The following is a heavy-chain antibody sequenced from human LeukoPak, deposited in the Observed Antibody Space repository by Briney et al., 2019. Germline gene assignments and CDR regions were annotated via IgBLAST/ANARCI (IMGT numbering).Heavy chain of an antibody. D-gene: IGHD3-3*01. V-gene: IGHV3-23*01. J-gene: IGHJ5*02. Sequence: GGSLRLSCAASGFTFSSYAMSWVRQAPGKGLEWVSAISGSGASTNYAGSVKGRFTISRDNSKDTLYLQMNSLRAEDTAIYYCAKQEAYDFWSGGYFDPWGQGTLVTVSS. CDR3: AKQEAYDFWSGGYFDP. CDR1: GFTFSSYA. CDR2: ISGSGAST.